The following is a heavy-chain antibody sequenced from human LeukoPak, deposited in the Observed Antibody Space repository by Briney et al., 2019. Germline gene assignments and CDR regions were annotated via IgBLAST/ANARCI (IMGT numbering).Heavy chain of an antibody. CDR2: IYPGDSDT. Sequence: PGESLKISCKGSGSSFTNKCIRWVRQMPGKGLEWMGIIYPGDSDTRYSPSFQGQVTFSADKSIRTAYLQWSSLKASDTAMYYCARQAQSFGGMYVWGQGKTVTVSS. CDR1: GSSFTNKC. J-gene: IGHJ6*02. V-gene: IGHV5-51*01. CDR3: ARQAQSFGGMYV. D-gene: IGHD3-16*01.